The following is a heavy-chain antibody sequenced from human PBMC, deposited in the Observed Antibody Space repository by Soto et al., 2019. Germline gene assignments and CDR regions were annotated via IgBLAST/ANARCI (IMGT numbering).Heavy chain of an antibody. CDR2: ISGSGGST. D-gene: IGHD5-18*01. CDR3: AKPGYSYGPLSY. Sequence: PGGSLRLSCAASGFTFSSYAMSWVRQAPGKGLEWVSAISGSGGSTYYADSVKGRFTISRDNSKNTLYMQMNSMKAEDTAFYYCAKPGYSYGPLSYWGQGTRVTVSS. CDR1: GFTFSSYA. V-gene: IGHV3-23*01. J-gene: IGHJ4*02.